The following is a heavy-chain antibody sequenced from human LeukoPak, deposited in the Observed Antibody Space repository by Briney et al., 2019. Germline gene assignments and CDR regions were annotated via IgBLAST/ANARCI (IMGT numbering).Heavy chain of an antibody. Sequence: SQTLSLTCAISGDSVSSYTANWNWSRQSPSRGLEWLGRTYYRSNWYHDYAVSVKSRITINPDTSKNQFSLQLNSATPEDTAVYYCARVSRGRDRIGESTFYFDYWGQGALVTVSS. J-gene: IGHJ4*02. CDR3: ARVSRGRDRIGESTFYFDY. CDR2: TYYRSNWYH. D-gene: IGHD3-16*01. CDR1: GDSVSSYTAN. V-gene: IGHV6-1*01.